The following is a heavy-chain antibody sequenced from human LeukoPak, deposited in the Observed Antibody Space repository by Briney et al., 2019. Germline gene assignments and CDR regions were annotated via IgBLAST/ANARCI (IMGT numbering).Heavy chain of an antibody. CDR2: ISNSGSTT. CDR3: AKGKGSGSMYNWNYFASSDAFDI. CDR1: GFTFNDYY. D-gene: IGHD1-7*01. Sequence: GGSLRLPCAVSGFTFNDYYMSWIRQAPGKGLEWVSYISNSGSTTNYADSAKGRFTITRDNAKKSVYLQVNSLRADDTAVYYCAKGKGSGSMYNWNYFASSDAFDIWGQGTMVTVSS. J-gene: IGHJ3*02. V-gene: IGHV3-11*01.